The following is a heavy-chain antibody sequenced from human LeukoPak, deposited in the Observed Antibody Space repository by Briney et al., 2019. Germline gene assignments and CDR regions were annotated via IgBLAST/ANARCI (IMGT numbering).Heavy chain of an antibody. CDR2: ISGSSSYI. D-gene: IGHD5-18*01. CDR1: GFTFSNYN. Sequence: GGSLRLSCAVSGFTFSNYNMNWVRQAPGKGLEWVSSISGSSSYIYYADSVKGRFTISRDNSKNTLYLQMNSLRAEDTAVYYCAKSMGSGYSYGYLRPDAFDIWGQGTMVTVSS. V-gene: IGHV3-21*04. J-gene: IGHJ3*02. CDR3: AKSMGSGYSYGYLRPDAFDI.